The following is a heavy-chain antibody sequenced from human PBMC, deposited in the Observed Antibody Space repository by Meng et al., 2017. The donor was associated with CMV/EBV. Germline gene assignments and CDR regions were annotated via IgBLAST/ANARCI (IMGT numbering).Heavy chain of an antibody. CDR3: ARSSIVVVPAARSFDY. V-gene: IGHV1-69*05. J-gene: IGHJ4*02. D-gene: IGHD2-2*01. Sequence: SVKVSCKASGGTFSSYAISWVRQVPGQGLEWMGGIIPIFGTANYAQKFQGRVTITTDESTSTAYMELSSLRSEDTAVYYCARSSIVVVPAARSFDYWGQGTLVTVSS. CDR2: IIPIFGTA. CDR1: GGTFSSYA.